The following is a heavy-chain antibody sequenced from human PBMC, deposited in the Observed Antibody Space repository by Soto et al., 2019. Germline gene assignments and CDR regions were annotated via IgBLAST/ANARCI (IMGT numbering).Heavy chain of an antibody. V-gene: IGHV4-59*01. CDR2: IYYSGST. Sequence: SQTLSLTSTVAGGSISSYYWSWIRQPPGKGLEWIGYIYYSGSTNYNPSLKSRVTISVDTSKNQFSLKLSSVTAADTAVFYCARTRIEHYYGSGGPCLFDYWGQGTLVTVSS. CDR3: ARTRIEHYYGSGGPCLFDY. CDR1: GGSISSYY. J-gene: IGHJ4*02. D-gene: IGHD3-10*01.